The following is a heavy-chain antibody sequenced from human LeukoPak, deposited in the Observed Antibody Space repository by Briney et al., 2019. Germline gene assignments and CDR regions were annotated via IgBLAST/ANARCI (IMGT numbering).Heavy chain of an antibody. J-gene: IGHJ4*02. CDR1: GGSISSYY. V-gene: IGHV4-59*01. D-gene: IGHD6-13*01. CDR2: IYYSGST. Sequence: PSETLSLTCTVSGGSISSYYWSWIRQPPGKGLEWIGYIYYSGSTNYNPSLKSQVTISVDTSKNQFSLKLSSVTAADTAVYYCARVEQQLVLDYWGQGTLVTVSS. CDR3: ARVEQQLVLDY.